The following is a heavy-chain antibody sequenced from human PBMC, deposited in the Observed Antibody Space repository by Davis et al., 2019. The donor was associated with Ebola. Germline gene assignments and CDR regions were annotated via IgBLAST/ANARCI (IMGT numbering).Heavy chain of an antibody. CDR3: ARDLAGTTFNWFDP. D-gene: IGHD1-7*01. V-gene: IGHV3-7*01. Sequence: GESLKIPCAASGFTFSSYWMSWVRQPPGKRLEWVANIQQDGSEKYYVDSVKGRFTISRDNAKNSLYLQMDSLRAEDTAVYYCARDLAGTTFNWFDPWGQGTLVTVSS. CDR1: GFTFSSYW. CDR2: IQQDGSEK. J-gene: IGHJ5*02.